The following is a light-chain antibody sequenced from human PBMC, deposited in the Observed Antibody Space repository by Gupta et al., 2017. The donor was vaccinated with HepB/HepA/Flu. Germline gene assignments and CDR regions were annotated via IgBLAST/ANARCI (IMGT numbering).Light chain of an antibody. CDR2: DVS. CDR1: SSDVGGYNY. J-gene: IGLJ3*02. CDR3: SSYTSSSTWV. Sequence: QSALTPPGSVSGSPGQSITIACTGTSSDVGGYNYVSWYQQYPGNSPKLMIYDVSNRPSGVSTRCSGSKSGNTACLTISGLQAEEDADYYCSSYTSSSTWVFGGGTKLTVL. V-gene: IGLV2-14*01.